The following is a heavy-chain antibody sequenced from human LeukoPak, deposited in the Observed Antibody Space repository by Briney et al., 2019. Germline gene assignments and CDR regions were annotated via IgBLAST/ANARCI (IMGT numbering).Heavy chain of an antibody. Sequence: GRSLRLSCAASGFTFSSYGMHWVRQAPGKGLEWVAVISYDGSNKYYADSVKGRFTISRDNSKNTLYLQMNSLRAEDTAVYYCASRRNDYGDLGYWGQGPLVTVSS. CDR2: ISYDGSNK. J-gene: IGHJ4*02. CDR1: GFTFSSYG. CDR3: ASRRNDYGDLGY. V-gene: IGHV3-30*03. D-gene: IGHD4-17*01.